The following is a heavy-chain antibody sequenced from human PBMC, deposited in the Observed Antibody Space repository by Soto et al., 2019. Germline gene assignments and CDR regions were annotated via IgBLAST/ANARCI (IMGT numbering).Heavy chain of an antibody. CDR2: VDPRDGST. CDR1: GYIFTTYS. Sequence: QVQLVQSGAEMKRPGASVILSCKASGYIFTTYSIHWVRQTAGQGLEWMAKVDPRDGSTGYAQKFGGRVSMAWDTSTATVSMEVSSLTSDDTATYYCARVRSSGREFDYWGQGTQVTVSS. CDR3: ARVRSSGREFDY. D-gene: IGHD6-25*01. J-gene: IGHJ4*02. V-gene: IGHV1-46*01.